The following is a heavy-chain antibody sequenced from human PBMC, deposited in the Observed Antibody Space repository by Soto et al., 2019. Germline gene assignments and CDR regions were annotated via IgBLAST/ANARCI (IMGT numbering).Heavy chain of an antibody. Sequence: SQTLSLTCDVSRYSINNNNSWILFRHPPGWVLEWIGALHHGGRTNYNPSLESRVCFSVDISKNQFFLKLSSVTAADTAVYYCTKNSAYALDYWGQGILVTVSS. CDR2: LHHGGRT. CDR1: RYSINNNNS. CDR3: TKNSAYALDY. J-gene: IGHJ4*02. D-gene: IGHD5-12*01. V-gene: IGHV4-4*02.